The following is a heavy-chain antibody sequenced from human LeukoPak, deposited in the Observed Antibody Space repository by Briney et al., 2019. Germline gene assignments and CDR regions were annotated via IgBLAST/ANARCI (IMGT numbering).Heavy chain of an antibody. J-gene: IGHJ3*02. CDR1: VFTLRSAY. D-gene: IGHD1-1*01. CDR3: ARDLGRTVAGPFDI. CDR2: FYRGGST. V-gene: IGHV3-53*01. Sequence: PLGSLRLSSAAPVFTLRSAYTNCVPQTPGKGLEWVSLFYRGGSTHYADSVKGRFTISRDNSKNSIYIQMNSLRTEDTAVYYCARDLGRTVAGPFDIWGQGTMVIVAS.